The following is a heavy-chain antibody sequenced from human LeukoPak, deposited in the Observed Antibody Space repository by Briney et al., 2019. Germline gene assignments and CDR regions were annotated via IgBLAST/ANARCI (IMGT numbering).Heavy chain of an antibody. CDR3: VRDHQLRDPGC. Sequence: GGSLRLSCAASGFTFSSYAMSWVRQAPGKGLDWVSSISGTSTYIDYADSVKGRFTISRDNAKNSLYLQMNSLRVEDTAVYYCVRDHQLRDPGCWGQGTLVTVSS. J-gene: IGHJ4*02. D-gene: IGHD5-24*01. CDR2: ISGTSTYI. V-gene: IGHV3-21*01. CDR1: GFTFSSYA.